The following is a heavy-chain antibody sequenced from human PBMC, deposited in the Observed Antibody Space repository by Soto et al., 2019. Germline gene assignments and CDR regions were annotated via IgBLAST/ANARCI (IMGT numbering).Heavy chain of an antibody. CDR1: GYTLTTNH. CDR2: VNPSRGRA. CDR3: ARAPYSSTSFFFDY. J-gene: IGHJ4*02. V-gene: IGHV1-46*01. Sequence: QVQVVQSGTEVKQPGASVKVSCKASGYTLTTNHMHWVRQAPGQGLEWMGVVNPSRGRANYAQKVQDRVAMTWDTSTGTFYMELSSLRSDDTAMYYCARAPYSSTSFFFDYWGQGTLVTVSS. D-gene: IGHD5-18*01.